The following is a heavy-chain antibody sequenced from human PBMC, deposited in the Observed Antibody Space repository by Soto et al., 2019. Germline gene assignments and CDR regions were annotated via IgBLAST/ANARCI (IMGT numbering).Heavy chain of an antibody. V-gene: IGHV1-3*01. Sequence: QVQLVQSGAEVKKPGASVKVSCKASGYTFTSYAMHWVRQAPGQRLEWMGWINAGNGNTKYSQKFQGRVTITRDTSASTAYMELSSLRSEDTAVYYCARDPLGTMVRGVSYYYGMDVWGQGTTVTVSS. CDR2: INAGNGNT. J-gene: IGHJ6*02. D-gene: IGHD3-10*01. CDR3: ARDPLGTMVRGVSYYYGMDV. CDR1: GYTFTSYA.